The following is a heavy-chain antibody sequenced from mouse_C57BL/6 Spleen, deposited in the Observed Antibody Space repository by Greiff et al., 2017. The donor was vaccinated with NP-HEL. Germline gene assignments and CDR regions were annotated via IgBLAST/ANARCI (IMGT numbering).Heavy chain of an antibody. Sequence: VQLQQSGPELVKPGASVKISCKASGYTFTDYYINWVKQRPGQGLEWIGWIFPGSGSTYYNEKVKGKATLTVDKSSSTAYMLLSSLTSEDAAVYFCARWDYYGSSYGVFDYWGKGTTLTVSS. J-gene: IGHJ2*01. CDR3: ARWDYYGSSYGVFDY. V-gene: IGHV1-75*01. CDR1: GYTFTDYY. CDR2: IFPGSGST. D-gene: IGHD1-1*01.